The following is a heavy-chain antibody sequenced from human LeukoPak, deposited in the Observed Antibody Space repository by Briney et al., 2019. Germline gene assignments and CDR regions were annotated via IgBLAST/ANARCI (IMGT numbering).Heavy chain of an antibody. Sequence: SETLSLTCTVSGGSVSSGSYYWSWIRQPPGKGLEWIGYIYYSGSTYYNPSLKSRVTISVDTSKNQFSLKLSSVTAADTAVYYCARDGEAGFDYWGQGTLVTVSS. D-gene: IGHD7-27*01. CDR1: GGSVSSGSYY. CDR3: ARDGEAGFDY. J-gene: IGHJ4*02. CDR2: IYYSGST. V-gene: IGHV4-61*01.